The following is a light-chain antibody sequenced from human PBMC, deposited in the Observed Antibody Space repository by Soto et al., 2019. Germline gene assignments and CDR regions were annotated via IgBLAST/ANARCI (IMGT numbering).Light chain of an antibody. Sequence: DIQMTQSPSSLSASVGDRVTITCRASQGISNYLAWYQQKPGKVPKLLIYAASTLQSGVPSRFSGSGSGTDFTLIISSLRPEDVATYYCQKYNSAPQTFGQGTKVDIK. CDR1: QGISNY. CDR2: AAS. CDR3: QKYNSAPQT. J-gene: IGKJ1*01. V-gene: IGKV1-27*01.